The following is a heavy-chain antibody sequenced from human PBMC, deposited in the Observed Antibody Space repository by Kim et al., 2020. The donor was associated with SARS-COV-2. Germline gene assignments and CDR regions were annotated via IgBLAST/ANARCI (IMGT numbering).Heavy chain of an antibody. Sequence: SVKVSCKASGGTFSSYAISWVRQAPGQGLEWMGGIIPIFGTANYAQKFQGRVTITADESTSTAYMELSSLRSEDTAVYYCARDRSSLFDSNYLFDYWGQGTLVTVSS. D-gene: IGHD4-4*01. CDR2: IIPIFGTA. CDR1: GGTFSSYA. V-gene: IGHV1-69*13. J-gene: IGHJ4*02. CDR3: ARDRSSLFDSNYLFDY.